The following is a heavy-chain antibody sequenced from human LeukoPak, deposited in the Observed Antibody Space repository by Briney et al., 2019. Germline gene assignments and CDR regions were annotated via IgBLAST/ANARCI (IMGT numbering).Heavy chain of an antibody. V-gene: IGHV1-2*07. D-gene: IGHD6-19*01. CDR1: GYTFTVYY. J-gene: IGHJ4*02. Sequence: ASVTASFKPSGYTFTVYYLHWVRQAPGQALEWMGWMNLNTGATAYSHNFQGRVAMSRDTSIGTAYMDLSSLTSDDTAVYYCARDRVGSGWPRPWYFEFWGQGTLVTVSS. CDR2: MNLNTGAT. CDR3: ARDRVGSGWPRPWYFEF.